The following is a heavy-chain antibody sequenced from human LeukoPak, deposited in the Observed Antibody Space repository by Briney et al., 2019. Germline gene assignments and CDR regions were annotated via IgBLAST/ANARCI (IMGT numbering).Heavy chain of an antibody. D-gene: IGHD6-19*01. CDR1: GFTFSSYG. Sequence: GGTLRLSCAASGFTFSSYGMSWVRQAPGKGLEWVSAISGSGGSTYYADSVKGRFTISRDNSKNTLYLQINSLRAEDTAVYYCAKNHLPGIVVADRDYWGQGTLVTVSS. CDR2: ISGSGGST. V-gene: IGHV3-23*01. J-gene: IGHJ4*02. CDR3: AKNHLPGIVVADRDY.